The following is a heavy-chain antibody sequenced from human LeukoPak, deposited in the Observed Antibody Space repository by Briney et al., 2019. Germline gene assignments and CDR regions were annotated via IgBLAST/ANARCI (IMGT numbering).Heavy chain of an antibody. Sequence: SETLSLTCTVSGGSINSRSYYWGWIRQPPGKGLEWIGSVYYGGTTYYNPSLKSRVTISEDTSKNQFSLKLSSVTAADTAVYYCARRATTVTTGYYYYYMDVWGKGTTVAVSS. V-gene: IGHV4-39*01. CDR2: VYYGGTT. CDR3: ARRATTVTTGYYYYYMDV. D-gene: IGHD4-17*01. J-gene: IGHJ6*03. CDR1: GGSINSRSYY.